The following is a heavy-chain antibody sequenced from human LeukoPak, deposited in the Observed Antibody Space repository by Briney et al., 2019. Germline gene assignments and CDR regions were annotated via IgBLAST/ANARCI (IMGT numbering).Heavy chain of an antibody. Sequence: SETLSLTCTVSGGSISSYYWSWIRQPPGKGLEWIGYIYYSGGTNYNPSLKSRVTMSVDTSKNQFSLKLSSVTAADTAVYYCASEYYYDTSGYYSLAHWGQGTLVTVSS. J-gene: IGHJ4*02. CDR3: ASEYYYDTSGYYSLAH. CDR1: GGSISSYY. D-gene: IGHD3-22*01. CDR2: IYYSGGT. V-gene: IGHV4-59*12.